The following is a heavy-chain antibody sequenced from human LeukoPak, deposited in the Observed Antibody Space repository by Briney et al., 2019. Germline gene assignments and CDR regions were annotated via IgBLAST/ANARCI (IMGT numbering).Heavy chain of an antibody. CDR2: IHSNGNT. V-gene: IGHV4-59*08. J-gene: IGHJ4*02. D-gene: IGHD4-17*01. CDR3: GRHKDYGDYFDY. Sequence: SETLSLTCTVSGGSISTYYWSWIRQPPWKALEWIGYIHSNGNTNYNPSLESRVTMSVDTSKNQFSLKVTSVTAADTAVYYCGRHKDYGDYFDYWGQGTLVTVSS. CDR1: GGSISTYY.